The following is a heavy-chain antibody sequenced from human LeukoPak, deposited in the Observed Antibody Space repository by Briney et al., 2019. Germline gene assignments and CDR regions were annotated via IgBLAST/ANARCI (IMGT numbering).Heavy chain of an antibody. D-gene: IGHD3-22*01. V-gene: IGHV4-59*01. CDR2: IYYSGST. CDR1: GGSISSYY. Sequence: SETLSLTCTVSGGSISSYYWSWIRQPPGKGLEWIGYIYYSGSTNYNPSLKSRVTISVDTSKNQFSLKLSSVTAADTAVYYCAPPPYYYEANGYSVAWGQGTLVTVSS. CDR3: APPPYYYEANGYSVA. J-gene: IGHJ5*02.